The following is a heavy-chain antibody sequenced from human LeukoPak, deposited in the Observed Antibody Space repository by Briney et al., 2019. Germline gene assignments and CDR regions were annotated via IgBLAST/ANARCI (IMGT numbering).Heavy chain of an antibody. CDR1: GFTFSSYW. CDR2: IKQDGSEK. D-gene: IGHD3-10*01. J-gene: IGHJ6*02. CDR3: ARDWRYYYGSGKYYYYGMDV. V-gene: IGHV3-7*01. Sequence: GGSLRLSCAASGFTFSSYWMSWVRQVPGKGREWVANIKQDGSEKYYVDAVKGRFTISRDNAKNSLYLQMNSLRAEDTAVYYCARDWRYYYGSGKYYYYGMDVWGQGTTVTVSS.